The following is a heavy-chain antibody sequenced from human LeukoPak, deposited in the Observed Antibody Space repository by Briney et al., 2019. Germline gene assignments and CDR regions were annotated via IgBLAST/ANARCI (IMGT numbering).Heavy chain of an antibody. CDR3: ASRKLGNDY. CDR2: MNPKSGGT. V-gene: IGHV1-2*02. J-gene: IGHJ4*02. Sequence: ASVMVSCKASGYTFTGYYVHWVRQAPGQGLEWMGWMNPKSGGTNYAQKFEARVTMNRDTSISTAYMELSRLRFDDTAVYYCASRKLGNDYWGQGTLVTVSS. CDR1: GYTFTGYY. D-gene: IGHD7-27*01.